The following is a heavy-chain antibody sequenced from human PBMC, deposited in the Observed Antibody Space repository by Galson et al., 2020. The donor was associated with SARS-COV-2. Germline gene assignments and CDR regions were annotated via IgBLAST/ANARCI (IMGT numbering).Heavy chain of an antibody. D-gene: IGHD3-10*01. Sequence: SVTVSCKASGGTFSSYAISWVRQAPGQGLEWMGGIIPSFGKANYAQKFQGRVTITADKSTNTADMELRSLRSEDTAVYYCARGPRLKSRGVIICAQAGGMDVWGQGTTVTVSS. CDR1: GGTFSSYA. J-gene: IGHJ6*02. CDR2: IIPSFGKA. CDR3: ARGPRLKSRGVIICAQAGGMDV. V-gene: IGHV1-69*06.